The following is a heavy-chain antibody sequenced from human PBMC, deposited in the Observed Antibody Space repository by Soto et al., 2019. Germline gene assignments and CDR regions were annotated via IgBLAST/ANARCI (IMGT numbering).Heavy chain of an antibody. J-gene: IGHJ4*02. V-gene: IGHV3-30*18. CDR1: GFTFSSYG. Sequence: PGGSLRLSCAASGFTFSSYGMHWVRQAPGKGLEWVAVISYDGSNKYYADSVKGRFTISRDNSKNTLYLQMNSLRAEDTAVYYCAKGAKIGMDVWGQGTLVTVSS. D-gene: IGHD5-12*01. CDR3: AKGAKIGMDV. CDR2: ISYDGSNK.